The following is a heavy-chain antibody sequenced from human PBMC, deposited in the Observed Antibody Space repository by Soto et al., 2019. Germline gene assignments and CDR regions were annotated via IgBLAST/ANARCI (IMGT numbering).Heavy chain of an antibody. CDR1: GFTFTNAW. J-gene: IGHJ4*02. CDR2: ISYDGSNK. Sequence: LRLSCAASGFTFTNAWINWVRQAPGKGLEWVAVISYDGSNKYYADSVKGRFTISRDNSKNTLYLQMNSLRAEDTAVYYCAKGKGDDSSGYYAYWGQGTLVTVSS. V-gene: IGHV3-30*18. D-gene: IGHD3-22*01. CDR3: AKGKGDDSSGYYAY.